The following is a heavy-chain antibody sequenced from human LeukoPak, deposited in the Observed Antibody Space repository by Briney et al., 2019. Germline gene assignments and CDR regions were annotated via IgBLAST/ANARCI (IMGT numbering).Heavy chain of an antibody. CDR1: GGSISSYY. V-gene: IGHV4-59*12. D-gene: IGHD2-15*01. CDR3: ARGPPHGGTYFDY. CDR2: IYYSGST. J-gene: IGHJ4*02. Sequence: KTSETLSLTCTVSGGSISSYYWSWIRQPPGKGLEWIGYIYYSGSTNYNPSLKSRVTISVDTSKNQFSLKLSSATAADTAVYYCARGPPHGGTYFDYWGQGTLVTVSS.